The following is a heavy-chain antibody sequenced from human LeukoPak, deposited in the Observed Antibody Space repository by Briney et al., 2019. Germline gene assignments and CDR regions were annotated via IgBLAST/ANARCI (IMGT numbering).Heavy chain of an antibody. CDR2: IWYDGSNK. J-gene: IGHJ4*02. Sequence: GGSLRLSCAAYGFTFTSDGMHWVRQAPGKGLEWEAVIWYDGSNKYYADSVKGRFTISRDNSKNTLYLQMNSLRAEDTAVYYCARVYGYSYGPGDYWGQGTLVTVSS. CDR3: ARVYGYSYGPGDY. CDR1: GFTFTSDG. V-gene: IGHV3-33*01. D-gene: IGHD5-18*01.